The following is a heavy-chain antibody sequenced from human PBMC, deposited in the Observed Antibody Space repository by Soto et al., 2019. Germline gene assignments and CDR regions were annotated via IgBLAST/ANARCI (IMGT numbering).Heavy chain of an antibody. CDR1: GYTFTNYA. J-gene: IGHJ4*02. D-gene: IGHD3-10*01. Sequence: QVQLVQSGAEVKKPGASVKVSCKPSGYTFTNYAMHWVRQAPGQRLEWMGWINAGNGNTKYSQKFQGRVTITRDTAASTAYMELSSVRSEDTAVYYCARGVGQFDYWGQGTLVTVSS. CDR3: ARGVGQFDY. CDR2: INAGNGNT. V-gene: IGHV1-3*01.